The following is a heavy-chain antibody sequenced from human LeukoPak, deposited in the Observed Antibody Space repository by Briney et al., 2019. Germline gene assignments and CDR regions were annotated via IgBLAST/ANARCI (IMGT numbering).Heavy chain of an antibody. CDR1: GYYISSGYY. CDR3: ARHGGTRVTLVEVYYFDY. V-gene: IGHV4-38-2*02. CDR2: FYHSGST. J-gene: IGHJ4*02. Sequence: SETLSLTCTVSGYYISSGYYRGWIRQPPGKGLEWIGSFYHSGSTYYNPSLKSRVTISVDRSKNQFSMKLSSVTAADTAVYYCARHGGTRVTLVEVYYFDYWGQGTLVTVSS. D-gene: IGHD4-11*01.